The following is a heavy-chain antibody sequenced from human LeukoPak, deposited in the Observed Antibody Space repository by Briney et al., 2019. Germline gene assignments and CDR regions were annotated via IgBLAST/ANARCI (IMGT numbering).Heavy chain of an antibody. CDR3: AREKDYGDYIDF. Sequence: GRSLNLSCAASGFTFNEYAIHWVRQAPGKGLEWVAVVSSDGINKYYADSVKGRFTIPRDNSKNTLYLQMNSLRPEDTAVYYCAREKDYGDYIDFWGQGTLVTVSS. J-gene: IGHJ4*02. D-gene: IGHD4-17*01. CDR1: GFTFNEYA. V-gene: IGHV3-30-3*01. CDR2: VSSDGINK.